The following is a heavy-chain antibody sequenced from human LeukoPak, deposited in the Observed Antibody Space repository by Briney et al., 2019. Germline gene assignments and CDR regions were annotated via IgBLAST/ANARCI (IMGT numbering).Heavy chain of an antibody. CDR3: ARIPFWTTVVRGAFDI. CDR1: GGSISSGDYY. Sequence: SETLSLTCTVSGGSISSGDYYWSWIRQPPGKGREWIGYIYYSGSTYYNPSLKSRVTISVDTSKNQFSLKLSSVTAADTAVYYCARIPFWTTVVRGAFDIWGQGTMVTVSS. J-gene: IGHJ3*02. V-gene: IGHV4-30-4*08. CDR2: IYYSGST. D-gene: IGHD4-23*01.